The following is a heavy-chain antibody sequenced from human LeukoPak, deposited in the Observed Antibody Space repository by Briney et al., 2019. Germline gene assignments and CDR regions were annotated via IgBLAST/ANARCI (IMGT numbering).Heavy chain of an antibody. CDR3: AKYDGGNSGVDY. CDR2: ISGSGGST. CDR1: GFTFSSYA. D-gene: IGHD4-23*01. J-gene: IGHJ4*02. Sequence: GGSLRLSCAASGFTFSSYAMSCVRQAPGKGLEWVSAISGSGGSTYYADSVKGRFTISRDNSKNTLYLQMNSLRAEDTAVYYCAKYDGGNSGVDYWGQGTLVTVSS. V-gene: IGHV3-23*01.